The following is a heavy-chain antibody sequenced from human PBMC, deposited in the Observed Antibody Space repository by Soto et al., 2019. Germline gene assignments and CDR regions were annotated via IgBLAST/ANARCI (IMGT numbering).Heavy chain of an antibody. D-gene: IGHD6-13*01. Sequence: QVQLVQSGAEVKKPGSSVKVSCKASGGTFSSYAISWVRQAPGQGLEWMGGIIPIFGTANYAQKFQGRVTITADESASTAYKELSSLRSEDTAVYYCARDFDGEYSSSWSNYDYYGMDVWGQGTTVTVSS. CDR1: GGTFSSYA. CDR3: ARDFDGEYSSSWSNYDYYGMDV. CDR2: IIPIFGTA. J-gene: IGHJ6*02. V-gene: IGHV1-69*12.